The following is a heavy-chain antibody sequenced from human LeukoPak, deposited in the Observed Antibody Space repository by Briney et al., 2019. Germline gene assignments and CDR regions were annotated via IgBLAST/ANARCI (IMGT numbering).Heavy chain of an antibody. CDR2: ISGSGGST. J-gene: IGHJ3*02. CDR3: AKAPLYDSSGYYGEHDAFDI. Sequence: GGSLRLSCAASGFTFSSYAMGWVRQAPGRGLEWVSAISGSGGSTYYADSVKGRFTISRDNSRNTLYLQMSSLRAEDTAVYYCAKAPLYDSSGYYGEHDAFDIWGQGTMVTVSS. D-gene: IGHD3-22*01. CDR1: GFTFSSYA. V-gene: IGHV3-23*01.